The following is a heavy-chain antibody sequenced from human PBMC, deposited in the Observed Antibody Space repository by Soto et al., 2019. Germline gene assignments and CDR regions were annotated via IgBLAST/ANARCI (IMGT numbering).Heavy chain of an antibody. CDR1: TFTSYA. D-gene: IGHD2-2*01. J-gene: IGHJ5*02. V-gene: IGHV1-18*01. CDR2: INIYNGNT. Sequence: TFTSYAISWVRQAPGQGLEWMGWINIYNGNTKYAQKFQGRVSMTTDTSTTTAYMELRSLRSDDTAVYYCARVVPGAEAWFGPWGQGTLVTVSS. CDR3: ARVVPGAEAWFGP.